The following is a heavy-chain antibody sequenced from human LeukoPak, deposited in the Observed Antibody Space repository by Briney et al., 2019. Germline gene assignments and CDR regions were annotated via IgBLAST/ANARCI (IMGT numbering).Heavy chain of an antibody. CDR3: AREAVGDTAMGSGFDY. CDR1: GGSISSGGYY. D-gene: IGHD5-18*01. Sequence: PSETLSLSCTVSGGSISSGGYYWSWIRQHPGKGLEWIGYIYYSGSTYYNPSLKSRVTISVDTSKNQFSLKLSSVTAADTAVYYCAREAVGDTAMGSGFDYWGQGTLVTVSS. V-gene: IGHV4-31*03. J-gene: IGHJ4*02. CDR2: IYYSGST.